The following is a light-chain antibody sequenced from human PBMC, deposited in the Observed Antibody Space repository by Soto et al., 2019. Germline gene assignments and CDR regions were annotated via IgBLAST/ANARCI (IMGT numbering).Light chain of an antibody. Sequence: IQMTQSPSSLSASVGDRVTITCRARQGLSNYLVWYQQKQGNVPKLLINAASTLPSGVPSRFSGSGSGKDFTLTISSLQPEDVATFYCQNNDGAPWTCGQGTKVEIK. CDR1: QGLSNY. CDR3: QNNDGAPWT. J-gene: IGKJ1*01. V-gene: IGKV1-27*01. CDR2: AAS.